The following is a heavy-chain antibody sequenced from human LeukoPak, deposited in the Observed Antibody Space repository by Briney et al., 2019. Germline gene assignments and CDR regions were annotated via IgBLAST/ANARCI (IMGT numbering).Heavy chain of an antibody. CDR1: GFTFSSYS. Sequence: NPGGSLRLSCAASGFTFSSYSMNWVRQAPGKGLEGVSSISSSSSYIYYADSVKGRFTISRDNAKNSLYLQMNSLRAEDTAVYYCARGGIVVPAPRFDPWGQGTLVTVSS. J-gene: IGHJ5*02. CDR2: ISSSSSYI. V-gene: IGHV3-21*01. D-gene: IGHD2-2*01. CDR3: ARGGIVVPAPRFDP.